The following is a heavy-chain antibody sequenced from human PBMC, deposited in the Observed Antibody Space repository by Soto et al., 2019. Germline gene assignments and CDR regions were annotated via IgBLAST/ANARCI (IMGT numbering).Heavy chain of an antibody. Sequence: QLQLQESGSGLVKPSQTLSLTCAVSGGSISSGGYSCNWIRQPPGKGLEWIGYIYHSGSTYYNPYLNSPFXXXVXXSKNPFSLRLRSLTAADTAVYYCARGVTTVTTFDYWGQGTLGTVSS. CDR1: GGSISSGGYS. J-gene: IGHJ4*02. V-gene: IGHV4-30-2*01. D-gene: IGHD4-17*01. CDR3: ARGVTTVTTFDY. CDR2: IYHSGST.